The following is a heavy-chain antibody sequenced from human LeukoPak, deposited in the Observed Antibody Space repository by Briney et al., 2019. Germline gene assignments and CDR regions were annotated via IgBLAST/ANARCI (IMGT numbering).Heavy chain of an antibody. J-gene: IGHJ4*02. V-gene: IGHV3-21*06. CDR3: ARDVRGISDY. CDR1: GFIFGSYW. Sequence: GGSLRLSCAASGFIFGSYWMNWVRQAPGKGLEWVSSISSGSSYIFYADSAKGRFTISRDNAKNSLYLEMNSLRAEDTAVYYCARDVRGISDYWGQGTLVTVSS. D-gene: IGHD3-10*02. CDR2: ISSGSSYI.